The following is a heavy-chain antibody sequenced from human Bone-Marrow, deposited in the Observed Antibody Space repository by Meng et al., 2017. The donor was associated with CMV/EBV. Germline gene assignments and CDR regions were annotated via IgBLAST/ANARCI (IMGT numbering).Heavy chain of an antibody. J-gene: IGHJ4*02. Sequence: GESLKISCAAAGFGSSKFEMNWLRQAPGKGLEWISYISTSGSSIYYADSVEGRFTISRDNAKSSLYLEMTGLRGEDTAVYYCARIGYSSSSLDYWGQGTLVTVSS. CDR1: GFGSSKFE. CDR3: ARIGYSSSSLDY. V-gene: IGHV3-48*03. CDR2: ISTSGSSI. D-gene: IGHD6-13*01.